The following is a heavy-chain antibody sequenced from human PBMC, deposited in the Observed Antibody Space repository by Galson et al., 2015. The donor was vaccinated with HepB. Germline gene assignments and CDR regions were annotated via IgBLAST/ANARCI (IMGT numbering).Heavy chain of an antibody. D-gene: IGHD1-26*01. J-gene: IGHJ4*02. CDR3: VRDAMGRGSGSYSAFDY. CDR1: GFIFNTYT. CDR2: ISSAGNTQ. Sequence: SLRLSCAASGFIFNTYTMHWVRQAPGKGLEWLAAISSAGNTQFHADSVKGRFTFSRDNSENILYLEIDSLRVEDTAVYYCVRDAMGRGSGSYSAFDYWVQGTLVAVSS. V-gene: IGHV3-30*04.